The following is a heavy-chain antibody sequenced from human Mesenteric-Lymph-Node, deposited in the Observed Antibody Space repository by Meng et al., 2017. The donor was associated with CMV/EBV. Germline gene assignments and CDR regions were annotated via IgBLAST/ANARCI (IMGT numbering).Heavy chain of an antibody. V-gene: IGHV4-59*01. D-gene: IGHD5-24*01. CDR1: GGSISSYS. Sequence: SETLSLTCTVSGGSISSYSWSWIRQPPGKGLEWIGYIYYSGSTNYNPSLKSRVTISIDTSKNQFALKLSSVTAADTALYYCARSRDGYSFDYWGQGALVTVSS. CDR2: IYYSGST. CDR3: ARSRDGYSFDY. J-gene: IGHJ4*02.